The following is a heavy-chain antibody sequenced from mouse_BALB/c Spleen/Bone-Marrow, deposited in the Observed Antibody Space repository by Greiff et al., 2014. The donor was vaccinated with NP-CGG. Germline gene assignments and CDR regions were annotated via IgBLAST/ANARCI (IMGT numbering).Heavy chain of an antibody. J-gene: IGHJ2*01. D-gene: IGHD5-1*01. CDR1: GFTFTDYF. Sequence: VQLQQSGGGLVQPGGSLRLSCTTSGFTFTDYFMTWVRQPPGKALEWLGFIRNKPNGYTTEYNPSVKGRFTISRDNSQGILYLQMNTLRAEDSAIYYCARDYSGYFDFWGQGITLTVSS. CDR2: IRNKPNGYTT. CDR3: ARDYSGYFDF. V-gene: IGHV7-3*02.